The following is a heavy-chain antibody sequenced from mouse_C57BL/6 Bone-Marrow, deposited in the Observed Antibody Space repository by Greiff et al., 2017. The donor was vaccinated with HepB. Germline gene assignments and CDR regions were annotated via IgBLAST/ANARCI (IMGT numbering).Heavy chain of an antibody. V-gene: IGHV5-6*01. CDR2: ISSGGSYT. CDR1: GFTFSSYG. J-gene: IGHJ4*01. D-gene: IGHD2-1*01. Sequence: EVQRVESGGDLVKPGGSLKLSCAASGFTFSSYGMSWVRQTPDKRLEWVATISSGGSYTYYPDSVKGRFTISRDNAKNTLYLQMSSLKSEDTAMYYCARSTMVTTWNYYAMDYWGQGTSVTVSS. CDR3: ARSTMVTTWNYYAMDY.